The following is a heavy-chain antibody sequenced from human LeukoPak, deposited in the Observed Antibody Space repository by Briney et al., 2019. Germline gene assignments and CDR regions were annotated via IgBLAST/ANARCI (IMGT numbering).Heavy chain of an antibody. J-gene: IGHJ6*02. CDR1: GGSISSGGYY. Sequence: PSETLSLTCTVSGGSISSGGYYWSWLRQHPGKGLGWIGYIYYSGSTYYNPSLKSRVTISVDTSKNQSSLKLSSVTAADTAVYYCARKDYYYYGMDVWGQGTTVTVSS. CDR3: ARKDYYYYGMDV. CDR2: IYYSGST. V-gene: IGHV4-31*03.